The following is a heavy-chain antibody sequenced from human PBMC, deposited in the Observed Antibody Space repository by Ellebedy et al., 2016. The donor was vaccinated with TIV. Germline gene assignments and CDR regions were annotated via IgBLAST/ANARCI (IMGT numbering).Heavy chain of an antibody. J-gene: IGHJ4*02. CDR3: ARTPRGGCSSTSSCAGAFVDY. D-gene: IGHD2-2*01. CDR1: GFTFSSYW. V-gene: IGHV3-7*01. CDR2: IKQDGSEK. Sequence: GESLKISCAASGFTFSSYWMSWVRQAPGKGLEWVANIKQDGSEKYYVDSVKGRFTISRDNSKNTLYLQMNSLRAEDTAVYYCARTPRGGCSSTSSCAGAFVDYWGQGTLVTVSS.